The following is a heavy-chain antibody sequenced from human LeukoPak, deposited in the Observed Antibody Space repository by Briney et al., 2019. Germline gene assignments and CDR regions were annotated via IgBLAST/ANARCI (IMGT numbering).Heavy chain of an antibody. J-gene: IGHJ6*03. CDR3: ARDARNSGYAKGDYYYYYMDV. CDR2: ISSSSSYI. V-gene: IGHV3-21*01. Sequence: GGSLRLSCAASGFTFSSYSMNWVRQASGKGLEWVSSISSSSSYIYYADSVKGRFTISRDNAKNSLYLQMNSLRAEDTAVYYCARDARNSGYAKGDYYYYYMDVWGKGTTVTVSS. CDR1: GFTFSSYS. D-gene: IGHD5-12*01.